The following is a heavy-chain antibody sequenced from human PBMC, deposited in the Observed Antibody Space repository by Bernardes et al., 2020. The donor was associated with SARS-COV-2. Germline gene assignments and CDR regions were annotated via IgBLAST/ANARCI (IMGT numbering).Heavy chain of an antibody. CDR3: ARTRKAYCSSTSCFGGLYFDL. V-gene: IGHV1-2*04. J-gene: IGHJ2*01. Sequence: ASVKVSCKASGYTFTGYYMHWVRQAPGQGLEWMGWINPNSGGTNYAQKFQGWVTMTRDTSISTAYMELSRLRSDDTAVYYCARTRKAYCSSTSCFGGLYFDLWGRGTLVTVSS. CDR2: INPNSGGT. D-gene: IGHD2-2*01. CDR1: GYTFTGYY.